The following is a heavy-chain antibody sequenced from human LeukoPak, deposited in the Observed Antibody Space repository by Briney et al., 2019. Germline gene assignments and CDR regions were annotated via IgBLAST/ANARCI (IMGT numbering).Heavy chain of an antibody. CDR3: ARGSARKDY. CDR2: IWYDGSNK. V-gene: IGHV3-33*01. D-gene: IGHD6-6*01. J-gene: IGHJ4*01. CDR1: GYTSSSYG. Sequence: QPGRSLRLSCAASGYTSSSYGMHWVRQAPGKGLEWVAVIWYDGSNKYYADSVKGRFTISRDNSKNTLYLQMNSLRAEDTAVYYCARGSARKDYSGPGNLVTVSS.